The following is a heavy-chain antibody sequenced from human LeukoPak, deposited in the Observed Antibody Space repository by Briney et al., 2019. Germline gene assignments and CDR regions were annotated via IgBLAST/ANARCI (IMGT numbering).Heavy chain of an antibody. D-gene: IGHD3-9*01. CDR2: ISSSSSYI. J-gene: IGHJ4*02. Sequence: PGGSLRLSCAASGFTFSSYSMNWVRQAPGKGLEWVSSISSSSSYIYYADSVKGRFTISRDNAKNSLCLQMNSLRAEDTAVYYCARLYYDILTGYDYWGQGTLVTVSS. V-gene: IGHV3-21*01. CDR3: ARLYYDILTGYDY. CDR1: GFTFSSYS.